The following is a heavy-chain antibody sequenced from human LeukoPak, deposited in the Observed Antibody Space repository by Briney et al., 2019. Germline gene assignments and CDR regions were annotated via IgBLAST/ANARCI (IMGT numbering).Heavy chain of an antibody. D-gene: IGHD1-7*01. Sequence: SETLSLTCTVSGGSISSGSYYWSWIRQPAGKGLEWIGRIYTGGSTNYNPSLKSRVTISVDTSKNQFSLKLSSVTAADTAVYYCARVRQKYNWNYWFDPWGQGTLVTVSS. CDR2: IYTGGST. CDR1: GGSISSGSYY. V-gene: IGHV4-61*02. CDR3: ARVRQKYNWNYWFDP. J-gene: IGHJ5*02.